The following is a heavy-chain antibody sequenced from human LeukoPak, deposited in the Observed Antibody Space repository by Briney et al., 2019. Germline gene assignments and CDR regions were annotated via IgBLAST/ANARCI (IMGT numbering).Heavy chain of an antibody. V-gene: IGHV3-30*18. Sequence: GGSLRLSCAASGFTFSSYGMHWVRQDPGKGLAGEAVISYDGSNKYYADSVKVRFTISRDNSKNTLYLQMNSLRAEDTAVYYCAKDFSSIAARRPDYYYYYGMDVWGQGTTVTVSS. CDR3: AKDFSSIAARRPDYYYYYGMDV. CDR1: GFTFSSYG. CDR2: ISYDGSNK. J-gene: IGHJ6*02. D-gene: IGHD6-6*01.